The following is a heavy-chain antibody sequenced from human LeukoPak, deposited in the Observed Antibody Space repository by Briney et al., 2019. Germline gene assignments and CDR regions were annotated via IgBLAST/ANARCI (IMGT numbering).Heavy chain of an antibody. V-gene: IGHV3-21*05. Sequence: KPGGSLRLSCAASGFTFRSYSMNWVRQAPGKGLEWISYTDVGGDGYKYYADSVKGRFTISRDNAKNSLYLQMNSLRVEDTAVYYCAKDQGGGYCSGGSCLFDYWGQGTLVTVSS. D-gene: IGHD2-15*01. CDR1: GFTFRSYS. CDR3: AKDQGGGYCSGGSCLFDY. CDR2: TDVGGDGYK. J-gene: IGHJ4*02.